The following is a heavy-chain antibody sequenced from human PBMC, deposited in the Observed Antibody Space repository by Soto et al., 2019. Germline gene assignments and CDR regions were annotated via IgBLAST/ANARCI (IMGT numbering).Heavy chain of an antibody. Sequence: GGSLRLSCATSGFRFDDYAMHWVRQVPGKGLEWVSGISWSSGRVDYADSAKGRFTISRDNAKKSLYLQMNSLRAEDTALYYCVRDIGSAAAGGCYYGMDVWGQGTTVTVSS. CDR1: GFRFDDYA. D-gene: IGHD6-13*01. V-gene: IGHV3-9*01. J-gene: IGHJ6*02. CDR3: VRDIGSAAAGGCYYGMDV. CDR2: ISWSSGRV.